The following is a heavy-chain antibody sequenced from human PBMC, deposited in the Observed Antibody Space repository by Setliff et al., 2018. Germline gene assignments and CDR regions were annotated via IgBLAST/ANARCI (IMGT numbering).Heavy chain of an antibody. D-gene: IGHD2-2*01. V-gene: IGHV1-2*06. CDR1: GYTFTGYY. CDR2: INPNSGGT. J-gene: IGHJ4*02. Sequence: ASVKVSCKASGYTFTGYYMHWVRQAPGQGLEWMGRINPNSGGTNYAQKFQGRVTMTRDTSISTAYMELSRLRSDDTAVYYCARVVPAAMYFDYWGQGTLVTVSS. CDR3: ARVVPAAMYFDY.